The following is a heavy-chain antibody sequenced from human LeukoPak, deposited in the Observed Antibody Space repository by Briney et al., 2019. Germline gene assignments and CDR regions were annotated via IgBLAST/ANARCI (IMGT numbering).Heavy chain of an antibody. V-gene: IGHV3-33*01. CDR3: GRDNAGGPGRDSYGSDY. CDR2: IRYDGSNK. D-gene: IGHD5-18*01. J-gene: IGHJ4*02. CDR1: GFTFSSYG. Sequence: GRSLRLSCAASGFTFSSYGMRWVRQATGKGLEWAAAIRYDGSNKYYADSVKGRFTISRDNSKNTLHLQMNSLRAEDTAIYYCGRDNAGGPGRDSYGSDYGGQGTLVTVSS.